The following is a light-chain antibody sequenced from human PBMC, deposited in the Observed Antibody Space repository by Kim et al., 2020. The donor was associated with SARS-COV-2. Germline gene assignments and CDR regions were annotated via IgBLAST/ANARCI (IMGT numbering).Light chain of an antibody. J-gene: IGKJ1*01. CDR1: QDISNY. CDR2: DAS. Sequence: DIQMTQSPSSLSASVGDRVTITCQASQDISNYLNWYQQKPGKAPKLLIYDASNLETGVPSRFSGSGSGTDFTFTISSLQPEDIATYYCQQYVNLPLFGQGTKVDIK. CDR3: QQYVNLPL. V-gene: IGKV1-33*01.